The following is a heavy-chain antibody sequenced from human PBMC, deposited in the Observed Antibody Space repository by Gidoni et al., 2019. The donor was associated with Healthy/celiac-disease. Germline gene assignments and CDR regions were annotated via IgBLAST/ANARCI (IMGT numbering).Heavy chain of an antibody. CDR3: ARDQASYCGGDCPLWFDP. J-gene: IGHJ5*02. Sequence: EVQLVESGEGLVQPGGSLRLSCAASGFTFSSYAMHCVRQSPGKGLEYVSAISSTGGSTYYADSVKGRFTISRDNSKNTLYLQMGSLRAEDRAVYYCARDQASYCGGDCPLWFDPWGQGTLVTVSS. V-gene: IGHV3-64*02. CDR1: GFTFSSYA. D-gene: IGHD2-21*02. CDR2: ISSTGGST.